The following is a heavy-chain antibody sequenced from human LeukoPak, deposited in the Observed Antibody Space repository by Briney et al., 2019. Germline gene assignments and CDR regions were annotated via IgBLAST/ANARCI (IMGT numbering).Heavy chain of an antibody. V-gene: IGHV1-18*01. CDR1: GYTFISYG. CDR3: ARPNTDADGYYFDY. D-gene: IGHD5-18*01. Sequence: ASVNVSCKASGYTFISYGVSWVRQAPGQGLEWMGWINTYGGSTNYAQNLQGRVTVTTDTSTTTVYMELRSLRSDDTAVYYCARPNTDADGYYFDYWGQGTLVTVSS. J-gene: IGHJ4*02. CDR2: INTYGGST.